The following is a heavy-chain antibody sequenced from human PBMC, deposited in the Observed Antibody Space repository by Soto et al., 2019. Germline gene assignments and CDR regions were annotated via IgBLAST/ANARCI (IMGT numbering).Heavy chain of an antibody. D-gene: IGHD3-22*01. CDR2: INPNSGGT. CDR1: GYTFTGYY. CDR3: ARELDDSSGYDDAFDI. Sequence: GASVKVSCKASGYTFTGYYMHWVRQAPGQGLEWMGWINPNSGGTNYAQKFQGWVTMTRDTSISTAYMELSRLRSDDTAVYYCARELDDSSGYDDAFDIWGQGTMVTVSS. J-gene: IGHJ3*02. V-gene: IGHV1-2*04.